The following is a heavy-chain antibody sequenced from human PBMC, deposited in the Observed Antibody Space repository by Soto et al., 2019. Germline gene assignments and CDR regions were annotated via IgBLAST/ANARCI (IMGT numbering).Heavy chain of an antibody. V-gene: IGHV1-8*01. CDR2: LTLNSVNT. CDR3: ARERTRGFDP. J-gene: IGHJ5*02. Sequence: ASVKVSCKASGYTFTSYDINWVRQATGQGLVCLGWLTLNSVNTAYAHNFFGRVTLTGNTSISTAYMELRSFISEDTAVYYCARERTRGFDPWGQGTLVTVSS. CDR1: GYTFTSYD.